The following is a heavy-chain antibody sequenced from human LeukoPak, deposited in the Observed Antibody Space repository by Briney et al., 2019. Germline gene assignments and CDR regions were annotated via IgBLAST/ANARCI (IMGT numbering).Heavy chain of an antibody. CDR1: GDSLSSSHW. J-gene: IGHJ4*02. CDR3: ATNVGKTFDH. V-gene: IGHV4-4*02. Sequence: PSGTLSLTCAVSGDSLSSSHWWTWVRQPPGKGLEWIGETSQSGDTKYNPSLKSRVTVSADKSKSQFSLKLTSVTAADSAVYYCATNVGKTFDHWGQGVLVTVSS. CDR2: TSQSGDT. D-gene: IGHD7-27*01.